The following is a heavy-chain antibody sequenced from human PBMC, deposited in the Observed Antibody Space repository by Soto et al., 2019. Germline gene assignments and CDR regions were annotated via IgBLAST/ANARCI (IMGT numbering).Heavy chain of an antibody. D-gene: IGHD3-22*01. V-gene: IGHV1-46*01. CDR2: INPSGGST. Sequence: AGVPVSCQAGGCTLIKYYSHWGRQAPRQGREWMGIINPSGGSTSDSQKFQGRVTMTRDTSTSTVYMELNSQRSEDTAVYYCECEHDYDSSGSAPVYFDYWGQGTLVTVSS. J-gene: IGHJ4*02. CDR3: ECEHDYDSSGSAPVYFDY. CDR1: GCTLIKYY.